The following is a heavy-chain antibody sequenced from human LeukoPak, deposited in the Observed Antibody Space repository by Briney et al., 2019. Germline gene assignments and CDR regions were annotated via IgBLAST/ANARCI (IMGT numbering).Heavy chain of an antibody. J-gene: IGHJ5*02. V-gene: IGHV4-34*01. Sequence: SETLSLTCAVYGGSFSGYYWSWIRQPPGKGLEWIGEINHSGSTNYNPSLKSRVTISVDTSRNQFSLKLSSVTAADTAVYYCARARAAAGSSSRFDPWGREPWSPSPQ. CDR2: INHSGST. CDR1: GGSFSGYY. D-gene: IGHD6-13*01. CDR3: ARARAAAGSSSRFDP.